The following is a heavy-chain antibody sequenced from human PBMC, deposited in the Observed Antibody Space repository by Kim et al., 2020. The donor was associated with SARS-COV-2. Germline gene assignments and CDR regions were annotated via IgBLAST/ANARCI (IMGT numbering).Heavy chain of an antibody. Sequence: SVKVSCKASGGTFSSYTISWVRQAPGQGLEWMGRIIPILGIANYAQKFQGRVTITADKSTSTAYMELSSLRSEDTAVYYCATFRGRSGRDYYYYGMDVWGQGTTVTVSS. CDR1: GGTFSSYT. J-gene: IGHJ6*02. CDR3: ATFRGRSGRDYYYYGMDV. V-gene: IGHV1-69*02. D-gene: IGHD6-25*01. CDR2: IIPILGIA.